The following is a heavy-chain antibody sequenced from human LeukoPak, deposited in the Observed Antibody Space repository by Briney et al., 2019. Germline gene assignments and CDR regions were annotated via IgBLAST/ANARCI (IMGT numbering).Heavy chain of an antibody. CDR1: GGSFSDYY. Sequence: SETLSLTCGVSGGSFSDYYWSWIRQSPGKGLEWIGEVNHVGSTHYNPSLKSRVTISVNTSGNQISLRLTSVTAADTAVYFCARGGWLWHSDYWGQGSLVTVSS. CDR3: ARGGWLWHSDY. J-gene: IGHJ4*02. CDR2: VNHVGST. V-gene: IGHV4-34*01. D-gene: IGHD5-12*01.